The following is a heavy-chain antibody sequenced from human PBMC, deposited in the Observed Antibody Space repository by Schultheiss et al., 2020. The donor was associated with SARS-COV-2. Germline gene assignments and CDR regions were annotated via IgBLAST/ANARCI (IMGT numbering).Heavy chain of an antibody. D-gene: IGHD2-15*01. CDR2: IYTSGST. J-gene: IGHJ6*02. CDR3: ASGYCSGGSCYGVYYYYGIDV. Sequence: SETLSLTCTVSGGSIRSYHWSWIRQPAGKGLEWIGRIYTSGSTYYNPSLKSRVTISVDTSKNQFSLKLSSVTAADTAVYYCASGYCSGGSCYGVYYYYGIDVWGQGTTVTVSS. V-gene: IGHV4-4*07. CDR1: GGSIRSYH.